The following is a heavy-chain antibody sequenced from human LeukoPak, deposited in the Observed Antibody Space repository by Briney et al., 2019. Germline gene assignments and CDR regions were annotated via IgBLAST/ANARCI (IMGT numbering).Heavy chain of an antibody. CDR1: GGSISSGGYY. J-gene: IGHJ3*02. V-gene: IGHV4-30-2*01. Sequence: SETLSLTCTVSGGSISSGGYYWSWIRQPPGKGLEWIGYIYHSGSTYYNPSLKSRVTISVDRSKNQFSLKLSSVTAADTAVYYCAREWREADYYDSSGYHPLDAFDIWGQGTMVTVSS. CDR3: AREWREADYYDSSGYHPLDAFDI. D-gene: IGHD3-22*01. CDR2: IYHSGST.